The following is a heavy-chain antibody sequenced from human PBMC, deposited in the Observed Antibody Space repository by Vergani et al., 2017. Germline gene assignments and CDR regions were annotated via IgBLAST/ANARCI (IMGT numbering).Heavy chain of an antibody. J-gene: IGHJ5*02. CDR1: NDSVSNTFYY. CDR2: IYYSGST. D-gene: IGHD2-21*01. CDR3: TRHWSVLASNNGFDP. Sequence: QVPLQESGPGLVKPSETLSPTCTVSNDSVSNTFYYWGWIRQTPGKGLDWIGCIYYSGSTYYNPSLDSRGTMSVDTSKSQFSLKLSSVTAADTAVYYCTRHWSVLASNNGFDPWGQGTLVTVSS. V-gene: IGHV4-39*01.